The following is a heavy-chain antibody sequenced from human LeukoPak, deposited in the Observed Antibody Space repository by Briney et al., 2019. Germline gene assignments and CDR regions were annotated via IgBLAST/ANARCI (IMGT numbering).Heavy chain of an antibody. Sequence: GGSLRFSCAASGFSFSTFWMSWVRQAPGKGLEWVANTKGDDSEKYYVESVQGRFTISRDNAKNSLYLHVNSLRAEDTALYYCARSGYSYALDHWGQGSLVVVSS. V-gene: IGHV3-7*01. CDR2: TKGDDSEK. CDR3: ARSGYSYALDH. J-gene: IGHJ1*01. D-gene: IGHD5-18*01. CDR1: GFSFSTFW.